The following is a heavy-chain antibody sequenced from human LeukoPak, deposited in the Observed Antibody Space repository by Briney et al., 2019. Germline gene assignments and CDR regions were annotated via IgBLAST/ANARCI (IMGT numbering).Heavy chain of an antibody. CDR1: GFTFSSYA. Sequence: AGGSLRLSCAASGFTFSSYAMSWVRQAPGEGPEWVSSISGSGGEIRYADSVKGRFTISRDNSQNTLYLRMNSLRVEDTAIYYCSKDLTTRSIGYFDYWGQGTLVTVSS. CDR2: ISGSGGEI. V-gene: IGHV3-23*01. D-gene: IGHD1-1*01. CDR3: SKDLTTRSIGYFDY. J-gene: IGHJ4*02.